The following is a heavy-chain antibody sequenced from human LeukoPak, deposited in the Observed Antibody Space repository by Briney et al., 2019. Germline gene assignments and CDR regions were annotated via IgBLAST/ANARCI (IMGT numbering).Heavy chain of an antibody. CDR1: GGSFSGYY. CDR3: ARGRRVRGPLDY. CDR2: INHSGST. V-gene: IGHV4-34*01. Sequence: SETLSLTCAVYGGSFSGYYWSWIRQPPGKGLEWIGEINHSGSTNYNPSLKSRVTISVDTSKNQFPLKLSSVTAADTAAYYCARGRRVRGPLDYWGQGTLVTVSS. D-gene: IGHD3-10*01. J-gene: IGHJ4*02.